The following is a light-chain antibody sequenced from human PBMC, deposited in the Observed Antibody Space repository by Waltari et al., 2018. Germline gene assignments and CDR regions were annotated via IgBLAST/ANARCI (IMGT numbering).Light chain of an antibody. V-gene: IGKV1-39*01. Sequence: DIQMTQSPSSLSASVGDRVTITCRASQSISSYLYWYQQKPGKAPKLLIFAASSLESGVPSRFSGSGSGTDFTLTITSLQPEDFATYYCQQSHSVPRTFGQGTKVEIK. CDR3: QQSHSVPRT. CDR2: AAS. CDR1: QSISSY. J-gene: IGKJ1*01.